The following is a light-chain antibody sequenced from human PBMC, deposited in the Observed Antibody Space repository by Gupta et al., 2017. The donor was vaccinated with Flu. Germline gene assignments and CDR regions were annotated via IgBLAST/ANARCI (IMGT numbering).Light chain of an antibody. CDR3: QQSYSTSRT. J-gene: IGKJ1*01. CDR2: AAS. CDR1: QSISSY. Sequence: DIQMTQSPSSLSASVGDRVTITCRASQSISSYLNWYQQKPGKAPKLLIYAASSLKSGVPSRFSGSGSATDFTLTISRLQPEDFATYYCQQSYSTSRTFGQGTKVEIK. V-gene: IGKV1-39*01.